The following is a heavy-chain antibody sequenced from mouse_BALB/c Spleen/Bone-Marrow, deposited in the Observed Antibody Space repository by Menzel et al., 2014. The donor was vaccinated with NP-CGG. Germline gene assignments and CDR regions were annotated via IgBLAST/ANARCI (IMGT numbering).Heavy chain of an antibody. CDR3: ARNYYGSSYAMDY. D-gene: IGHD1-1*01. CDR1: GFSLTSYG. CDR2: IWSDGST. J-gene: IGHJ4*01. Sequence: QVQLQQSGPGLVQPSQSLSITCTGSGFSLTSYGVHWVRQSPGKGLDWLGVIWSDGSTDYNAAFISRLSISKDNSKSQVFFKMNSLQVNDTAIYYCARNYYGSSYAMDYWGQGTSVTVSS. V-gene: IGHV2-2*02.